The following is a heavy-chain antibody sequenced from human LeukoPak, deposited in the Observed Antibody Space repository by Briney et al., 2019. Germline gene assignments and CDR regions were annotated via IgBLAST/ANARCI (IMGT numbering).Heavy chain of an antibody. Sequence: GGSLRLSCAASGFTVSSNYMSWVRQAPGKGLEWVSVIYSGGSTYYADSVKGRFTISRDNSKSTLYLQMNSLRAEDTAVYYCARDEGVTPFDYWGQGTLVTVSS. CDR3: ARDEGVTPFDY. CDR1: GFTVSSNY. D-gene: IGHD2-21*02. V-gene: IGHV3-53*01. J-gene: IGHJ4*02. CDR2: IYSGGST.